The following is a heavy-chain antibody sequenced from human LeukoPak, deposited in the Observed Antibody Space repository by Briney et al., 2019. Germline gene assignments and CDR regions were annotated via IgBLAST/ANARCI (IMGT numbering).Heavy chain of an antibody. J-gene: IGHJ3*02. D-gene: IGHD6-19*01. Sequence: ASVKVPCKASGYIFIDYYIHWVRQAPGQGLEWMGWINPKSGATKYGEKFQGRVTMTRDTSIDTAYTELNSLRSDDTAVFYCAADSSGWSDDSLDIWGQGTMLTVSS. V-gene: IGHV1-2*02. CDR2: INPKSGAT. CDR3: AADSSGWSDDSLDI. CDR1: GYIFIDYY.